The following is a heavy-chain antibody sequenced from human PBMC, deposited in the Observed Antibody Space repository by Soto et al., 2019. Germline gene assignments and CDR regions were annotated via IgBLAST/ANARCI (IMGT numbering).Heavy chain of an antibody. D-gene: IGHD2-15*01. V-gene: IGHV1-69*02. CDR1: GGTFNTYS. J-gene: IGHJ3*02. Sequence: QVQLVQSGAEVKKPGSSVKVSCQAAGGTFNTYSINWVRQAPGQGLEWMGRIIPIVGIAKYAQKFQGRVAXTPDQSXXTAYMMEVNSLRPEDTAMYYCARAMVVGATGAFDIWGQGTMVTVSS. CDR3: ARAMVVGATGAFDI. CDR2: IIPIVGIA.